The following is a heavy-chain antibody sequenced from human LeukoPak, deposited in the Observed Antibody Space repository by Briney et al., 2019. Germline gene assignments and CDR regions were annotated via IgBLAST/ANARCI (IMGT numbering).Heavy chain of an antibody. Sequence: ASVKVSCKASGYTFTGYYMHWVRQAPGQGREWMGWINHNSGGTNYAQKFQGRVTMTRDTSISTAYMELSRLRSDDTAVYYCARDSWGLRYFDWYPKGYFDYWGQGTLVTVSS. CDR1: GYTFTGYY. CDR3: ARDSWGLRYFDWYPKGYFDY. D-gene: IGHD3-9*01. J-gene: IGHJ4*02. CDR2: INHNSGGT. V-gene: IGHV1-2*02.